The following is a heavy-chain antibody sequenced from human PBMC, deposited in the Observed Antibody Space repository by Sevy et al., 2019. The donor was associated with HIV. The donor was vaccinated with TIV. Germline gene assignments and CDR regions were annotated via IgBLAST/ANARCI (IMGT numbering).Heavy chain of an antibody. Sequence: ASVKDSCKVSGYTLNELSMHWVRLAPRKGLEWMGRFDPEDGETIYAQKFQGRVTMTEDTSTDTAYMELSSLRSEDTAVYYCATAREYYYESSGYFDYWGQGTLVTVSS. J-gene: IGHJ4*02. CDR1: GYTLNELS. V-gene: IGHV1-24*01. CDR3: ATAREYYYESSGYFDY. CDR2: FDPEDGET. D-gene: IGHD3-22*01.